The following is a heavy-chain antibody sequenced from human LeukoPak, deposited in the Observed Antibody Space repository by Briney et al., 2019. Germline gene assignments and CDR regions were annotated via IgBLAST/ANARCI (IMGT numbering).Heavy chain of an antibody. CDR2: IYSSGST. J-gene: IGHJ5*02. CDR1: GGSISTSYF. Sequence: PSHTLTLTCTVSGGSISTSYFWTWIRQSAGKGLEWIGRIYSSGSTTYNPSLKSRVTMSIDTSRNQFSLNLSSVTAADTAVYYCASSYYDSSSGFDPWGQGTLVTVSS. V-gene: IGHV4-61*02. D-gene: IGHD3-22*01. CDR3: ASSYYDSSSGFDP.